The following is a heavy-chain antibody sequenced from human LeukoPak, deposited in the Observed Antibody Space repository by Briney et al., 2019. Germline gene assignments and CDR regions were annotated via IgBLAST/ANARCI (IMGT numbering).Heavy chain of an antibody. CDR1: GFTFSSYA. D-gene: IGHD3-22*01. J-gene: IGHJ4*02. V-gene: IGHV3-30-3*01. CDR3: ARDGHYYDSSGYYFRGVLDY. Sequence: GRSLRLSCAASGFTFSSYAMHWVRQAPGKGLEWVAVISYDGSNKYYADSVKGRFTISRDNSKNTLYLQMRSLRAEDTAVYYCARDGHYYDSSGYYFRGVLDYWGQGTLVTVSS. CDR2: ISYDGSNK.